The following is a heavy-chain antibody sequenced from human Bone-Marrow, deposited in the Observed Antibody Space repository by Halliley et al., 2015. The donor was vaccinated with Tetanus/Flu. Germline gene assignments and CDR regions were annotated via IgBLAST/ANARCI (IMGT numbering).Heavy chain of an antibody. V-gene: IGHV3-48*03. D-gene: IGHD3-10*01. Sequence: EWVSFIDANPGRLSYADSGKGRFTISRDNAKNSLYLQMSGLRVEDTAVYYCVTDESGIVDFDDWGQGTLVTVSS. J-gene: IGHJ4*02. CDR2: IDANPGRL. CDR3: VTDESGIVDFDD.